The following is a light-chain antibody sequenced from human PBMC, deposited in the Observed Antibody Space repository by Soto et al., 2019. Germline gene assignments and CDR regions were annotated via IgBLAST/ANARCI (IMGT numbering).Light chain of an antibody. CDR2: AAS. CDR3: QQAKNFPWT. Sequence: DIQMAQSPSSVSASVGDRVTITCRSSQGISSSLAWYQQRPGKAPKLLIYAASNLQNEVPSRFSGSGSGTDVTLTISSLQPEDFATYYCQQAKNFPWTFGQGTKVDI. J-gene: IGKJ1*01. V-gene: IGKV1-12*01. CDR1: QGISSS.